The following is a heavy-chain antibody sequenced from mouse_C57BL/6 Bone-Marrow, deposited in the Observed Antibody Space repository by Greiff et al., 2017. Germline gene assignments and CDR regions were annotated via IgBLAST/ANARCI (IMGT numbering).Heavy chain of an antibody. J-gene: IGHJ4*01. V-gene: IGHV1-69*01. D-gene: IGHD2-3*01. Sequence: QVQLQQPGAELVMPGASVKLSCKASGYTFTSYWMHWVKQRPGQGLEWIGEIDPSDSYTNYNQKFKGKSTLTVDKSSSTAYMQLSSLTSEDTAVYYCAREDGYDAMDYWGQGTAVTVSS. CDR1: GYTFTSYW. CDR2: IDPSDSYT. CDR3: AREDGYDAMDY.